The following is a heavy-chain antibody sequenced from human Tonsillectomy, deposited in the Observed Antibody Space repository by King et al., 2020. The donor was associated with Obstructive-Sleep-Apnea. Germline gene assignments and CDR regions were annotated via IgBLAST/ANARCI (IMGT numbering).Heavy chain of an antibody. CDR2: ISSSSSYI. CDR3: ARVVNDSSGYWPYYYYYYGMDV. J-gene: IGHJ6*02. V-gene: IGHV3-21*01. CDR1: GFTFSSYS. D-gene: IGHD3-22*01. Sequence: VQLVESGGGLVKPGGSLRLSCAASGFTFSSYSMNWVRQAPGKGLEWVSSISSSSSYIYYADSVKGRFTISRDNAKNSLYLQMNSLRAEDTAVYYCARVVNDSSGYWPYYYYYYGMDVWGQGTTVTVSS.